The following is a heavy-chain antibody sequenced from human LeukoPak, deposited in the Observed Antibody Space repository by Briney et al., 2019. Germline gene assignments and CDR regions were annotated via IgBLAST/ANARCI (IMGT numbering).Heavy chain of an antibody. CDR3: ARRPSGVGYCSGGSCYSGYYYGMDV. J-gene: IGHJ6*02. V-gene: IGHV4-59*01. Sequence: SETLSLTCTVSGGSISSYYWSWIRQPPGKGLEWIGYIYYSGSTNYNPSLKSRVTISVDTSKNQFSLKLSSVTAADTAVYYCARRPSGVGYCSGGSCYSGYYYGMDVWGQGTTVIVSS. CDR1: GGSISSYY. CDR2: IYYSGST. D-gene: IGHD2-15*01.